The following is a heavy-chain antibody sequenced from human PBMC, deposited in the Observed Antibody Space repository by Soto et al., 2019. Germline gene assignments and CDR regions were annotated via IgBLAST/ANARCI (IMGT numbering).Heavy chain of an antibody. V-gene: IGHV1-69*13. CDR3: ARGGVDYYDSSGHNWFDP. D-gene: IGHD3-22*01. CDR1: GGTFSSYA. CDR2: IIPIFGTA. J-gene: IGHJ5*02. Sequence: SVKVSCKASGGTFSSYAISWVRQAPGQGLEWMGGIIPIFGTANYAQKFQGRVTITADESTSTAYMELSSLRSEDTAVYYCARGGVDYYDSSGHNWFDPWGQGTLVTVSS.